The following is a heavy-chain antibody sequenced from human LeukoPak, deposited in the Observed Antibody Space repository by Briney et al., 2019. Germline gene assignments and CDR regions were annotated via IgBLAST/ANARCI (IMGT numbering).Heavy chain of an antibody. CDR3: ARVEYSYGFFFDY. CDR2: IYYSGST. Sequence: SETLSLTCTVSGGSISSGGYYWSWIRQHPGTGLEWIGYIYYSGSTYYNPSLKSRVTISVDTSKNQFSLKLSSVTAADTAVYYCARVEYSYGFFFDYWGQGTLVTVSS. CDR1: GGSISSGGYY. J-gene: IGHJ4*02. D-gene: IGHD5-18*01. V-gene: IGHV4-31*03.